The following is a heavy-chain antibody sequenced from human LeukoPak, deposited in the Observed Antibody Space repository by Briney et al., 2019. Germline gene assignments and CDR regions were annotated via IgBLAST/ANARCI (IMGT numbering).Heavy chain of an antibody. J-gene: IGHJ6*03. D-gene: IGHD5-12*01. CDR1: GGSFSGYY. CDR3: ARQSSGYDSDYYYYMDV. V-gene: IGHV4-34*01. CDR2: INHSGST. Sequence: PSETLSLTCAVYGGSFSGYYWSWIRQPPGKGLEWIGEINHSGSTNYNPSLKSRVTISVDTSKNQFSLKLSSVTAADTAVYYCARQSSGYDSDYYYYMDVWGKGTTVNISS.